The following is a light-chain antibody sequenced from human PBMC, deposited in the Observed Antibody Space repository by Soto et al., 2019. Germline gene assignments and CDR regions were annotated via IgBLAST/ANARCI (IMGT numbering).Light chain of an antibody. J-gene: IGLJ3*02. Sequence: QSVLTQPPSVSGAPGQRVTISCTGSSSNIGAGYDVHWYQQLPGTAPKLLIYGNSNRPSGVPDRFSGSKSGTSASLAITGLQAEDEADYDCQSYDSSLSGWVFGGGTNLTVL. CDR3: QSYDSSLSGWV. CDR1: SSNIGAGYD. V-gene: IGLV1-40*01. CDR2: GNS.